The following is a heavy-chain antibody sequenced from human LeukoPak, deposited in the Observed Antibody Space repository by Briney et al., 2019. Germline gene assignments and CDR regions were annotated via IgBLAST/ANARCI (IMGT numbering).Heavy chain of an antibody. CDR1: GGSFSGYY. V-gene: IGHV4-34*01. D-gene: IGHD6-19*01. CDR3: ARVAGYGSGWYLRRGEFDY. Sequence: SETLSLTCAVYGGSFSGYYWSWIRQPPGKGLEWIGEISHSGSTNYNPSLKSRVTISVDTSKNQFSLKLSSVTAADTAVYYCARVAGYGSGWYLRRGEFDYWGQGTLVTVSS. J-gene: IGHJ4*02. CDR2: ISHSGST.